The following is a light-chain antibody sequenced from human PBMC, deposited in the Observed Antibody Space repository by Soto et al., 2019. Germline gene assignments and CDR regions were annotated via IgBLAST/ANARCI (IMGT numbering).Light chain of an antibody. Sequence: EIALTQSPGTLSVSPGERATLSCRASQSVSSNLAWYQQKPGQAPRLLIYGASSRATGIPDSFSGSGFGTYLTLTISRLEPEDFAVYYCQHYDISLFAFGPGTKVHIK. CDR2: GAS. CDR1: QSVSSN. CDR3: QHYDISLFA. V-gene: IGKV3-20*01. J-gene: IGKJ3*01.